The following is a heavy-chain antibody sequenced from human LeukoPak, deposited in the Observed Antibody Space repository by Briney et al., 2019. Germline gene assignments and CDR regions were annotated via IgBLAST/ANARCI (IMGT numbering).Heavy chain of an antibody. CDR3: ARGHGYHIPLDY. Sequence: GGTLRLSCAASGFTFSSYEMNWVRQAPGKGLEWVSYISSSGSTIYYADSVKGRFTISRDNAKNSLYLQMNSLRAEDTAVYYCARGHGYHIPLDYWGQGTLVTVSS. J-gene: IGHJ4*02. CDR1: GFTFSSYE. V-gene: IGHV3-48*03. CDR2: ISSSGSTI. D-gene: IGHD3-3*01.